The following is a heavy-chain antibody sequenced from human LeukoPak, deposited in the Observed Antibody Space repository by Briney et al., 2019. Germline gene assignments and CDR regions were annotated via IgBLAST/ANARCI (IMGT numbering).Heavy chain of an antibody. D-gene: IGHD2-15*01. CDR3: ARECCSGGSCFDY. CDR2: IIPILGIA. V-gene: IGHV1-69*04. J-gene: IGHJ4*02. CDR1: GGTFSSYT. Sequence: SVKVSCTASGGTFSSYTISWVRQAPGQGLEWMGRIIPILGIANYAQKFQGRVTITADKSTSTAYMELSSLRSEDTAVYYCARECCSGGSCFDYWGQGTLVTVSS.